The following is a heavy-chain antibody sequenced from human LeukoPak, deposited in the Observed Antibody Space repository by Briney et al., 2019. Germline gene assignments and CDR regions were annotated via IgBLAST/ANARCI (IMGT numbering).Heavy chain of an antibody. CDR1: GFTFSTYW. V-gene: IGHV3-7*04. Sequence: PGGSLRLSCAASGFTFSTYWMTWVRQAPGKGPEWVANIKEDGSAKYLVDSKKGRSIISRDNAKKSLYLQMNSMTADDTAVYYGARDSPGYLAYVSWGQGTGDTVSS. CDR2: IKEDGSAK. J-gene: IGHJ4*02. D-gene: IGHD3-10*01. CDR3: ARDSPGYLAYVS.